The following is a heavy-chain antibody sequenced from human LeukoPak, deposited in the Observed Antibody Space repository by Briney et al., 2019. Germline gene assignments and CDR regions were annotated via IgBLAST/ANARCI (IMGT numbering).Heavy chain of an antibody. D-gene: IGHD1-1*01. CDR2: IYYSGSA. CDR1: GGSISGHY. CDR3: ARRPAWKYYFDY. J-gene: IGHJ4*02. Sequence: SETLSLTCTVSGGSISGHYWSWIRQSPGRGLEWIGYIYYSGSANRNPSLKSRVTISVDTSKSRFSLKLSSVTAADTAMYYCARRPAWKYYFDYWGQGTLVTVSS. V-gene: IGHV4-59*11.